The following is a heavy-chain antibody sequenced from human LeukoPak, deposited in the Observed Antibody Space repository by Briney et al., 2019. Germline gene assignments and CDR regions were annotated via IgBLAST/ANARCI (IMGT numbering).Heavy chain of an antibody. CDR3: ARERVADYGDYSWYLDL. D-gene: IGHD4-17*01. V-gene: IGHV4-59*12. CDR2: IYYSGST. J-gene: IGHJ2*01. CDR1: GGSISSYY. Sequence: KTSETLSLTCTVSGGSISSYYWSWIRQPPGKGLEWIGYIYYSGSTNYNPSLKSRVTISVDKSKNQFSLKLSSVTAADTAVYYCARERVADYGDYSWYLDLWGRGTLVTVPS.